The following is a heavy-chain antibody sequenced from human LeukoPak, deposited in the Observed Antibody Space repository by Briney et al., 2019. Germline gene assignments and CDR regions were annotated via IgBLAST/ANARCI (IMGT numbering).Heavy chain of an antibody. V-gene: IGHV3-30*04. D-gene: IGHD3-10*01. CDR3: ARDIPDYYGSGSYYKGTSNWFDP. J-gene: IGHJ5*02. Sequence: PWRSLRLSCAASGSTFSSYAMHWVRQAPGKGLEWVAVISYDGSNKYYADSVKGRFTISRDNSKNTLYLQMNSLRAEDTAVYYCARDIPDYYGSGSYYKGTSNWFDPWGQGTLVTVSS. CDR2: ISYDGSNK. CDR1: GSTFSSYA.